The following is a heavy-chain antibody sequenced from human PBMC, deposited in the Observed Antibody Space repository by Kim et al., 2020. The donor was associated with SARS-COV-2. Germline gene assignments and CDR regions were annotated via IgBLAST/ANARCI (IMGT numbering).Heavy chain of an antibody. CDR3: ARFKLSSSGSLYYYYYGM. J-gene: IGHJ6*01. CDR1: GGSFSGYY. Sequence: SETLSLTCAVYGGSFSGYYWSWIRQPPGKGLEWIGEINHSGSTNYNPSLKSRVTISVDTSKNQFSLKLSSVPAADTAVYYCARFKLSSSGSLYYYYYGM. CDR2: INHSGST. V-gene: IGHV4-34*01. D-gene: IGHD3-22*01.